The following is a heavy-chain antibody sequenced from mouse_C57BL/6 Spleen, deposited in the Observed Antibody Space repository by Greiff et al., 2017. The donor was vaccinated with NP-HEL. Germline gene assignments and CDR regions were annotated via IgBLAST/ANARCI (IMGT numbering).Heavy chain of an antibody. CDR1: GFTFSSYA. Sequence: EVQLVESGGGLVKPGGSLKLSCAASGFTFSSYAMSWVRQTPEKRLEWVATISDGGSYTYYPDNVKGRFTISRDNAKNNLYLQMSHLKSEDTAMYYCAREGSGYYGIDVWGTGTTVTVSS. D-gene: IGHD2-3*01. J-gene: IGHJ1*03. CDR3: AREGSGYYGIDV. CDR2: ISDGGSYT. V-gene: IGHV5-4*01.